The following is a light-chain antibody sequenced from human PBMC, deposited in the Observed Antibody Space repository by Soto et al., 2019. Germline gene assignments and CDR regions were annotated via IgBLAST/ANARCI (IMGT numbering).Light chain of an antibody. CDR1: SNDVGTYNH. V-gene: IGLV2-18*02. Sequence: QSALTQPPSVSGSPGQSVTISCTGTSNDVGTYNHVSWYQQPPGTAPKLMIYEVSNRPSGVPDRFSGSKSGNTASLTISGLQAEDEADYYCSSYTSTSTYVLGTGTKLTVL. CDR3: SSYTSTSTYV. J-gene: IGLJ1*01. CDR2: EVS.